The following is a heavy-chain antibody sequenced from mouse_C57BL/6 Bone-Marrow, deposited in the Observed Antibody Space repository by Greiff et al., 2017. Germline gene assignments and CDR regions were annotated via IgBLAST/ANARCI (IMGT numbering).Heavy chain of an antibody. J-gene: IGHJ2*01. D-gene: IGHD6-2*01. CDR2: IDPENGDT. CDR1: GFNIKDDY. CDR3: TTGSLYFDY. V-gene: IGHV14-4*01. Sequence: VQLKESGAELVRPGASVKLSCTASGFNIKDDYMHWVKQRPEQGLEWMGWIDPENGDTEYASKFQGKATITADTSSNTAYLQLSSLTSEDTAVYYCTTGSLYFDYWGQGTTLTVSS.